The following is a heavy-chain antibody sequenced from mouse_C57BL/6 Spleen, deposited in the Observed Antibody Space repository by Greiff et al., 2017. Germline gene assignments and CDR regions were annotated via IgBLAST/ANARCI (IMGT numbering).Heavy chain of an antibody. CDR3: ASSGYDCDDGYWYFGV. J-gene: IGHJ1*03. V-gene: IGHV1-72*01. Sequence: QVHVKQPGAELVKPGASVKLSCKASGYTFTSYWMHWVKQRPGRGLEWIGRIDPTSGGTKYNEKFKSKATHTVDKPSSTAYMLLSILTSEDSAVYYCASSGYDCDDGYWYFGVWGTGTTVSVSS. CDR2: IDPTSGGT. CDR1: GYTFTSYW. D-gene: IGHD2-4*01.